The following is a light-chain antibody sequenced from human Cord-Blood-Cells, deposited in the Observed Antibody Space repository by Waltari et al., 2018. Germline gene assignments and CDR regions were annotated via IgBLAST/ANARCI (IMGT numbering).Light chain of an antibody. CDR3: QQRSNWPIFT. CDR1: QSVSSY. J-gene: IGKJ3*01. V-gene: IGKV3-11*01. Sequence: EIVLTQSPATLSLCPGERATLSCRASQSVSSYLAWYPQKPGQAPRLLIYDASNRATGIPARFSGSGSGTDFTLTISSLEPEDFAVYYCQQRSNWPIFTFGPGTKVDIK. CDR2: DAS.